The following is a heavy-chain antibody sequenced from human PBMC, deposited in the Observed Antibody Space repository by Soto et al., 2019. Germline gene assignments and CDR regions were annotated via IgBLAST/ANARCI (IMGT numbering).Heavy chain of an antibody. D-gene: IGHD3-10*01. Sequence: PGGSLRLSCAASGFTFSSYGMHWVRQAPGKGLEWVAVIWYDGSNKYYADSVKGRFTISRDNSKNTLYLQMNSLRAEDTAVYYCARDYRSYYYGSGSCLDWGQGTMVTVSS. CDR3: ARDYRSYYYGSGSCLD. CDR1: GFTFSSYG. CDR2: IWYDGSNK. J-gene: IGHJ3*01. V-gene: IGHV3-33*01.